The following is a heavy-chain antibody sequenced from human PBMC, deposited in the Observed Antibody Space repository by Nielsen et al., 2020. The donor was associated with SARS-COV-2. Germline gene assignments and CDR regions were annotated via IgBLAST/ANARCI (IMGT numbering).Heavy chain of an antibody. V-gene: IGHV1-18*01. CDR3: ARGTGEDY. D-gene: IGHD3/OR15-3a*01. CDR1: GYTFTNYG. Sequence: ASVKVSCKASGYTFTNYGISWVRQAPGQGLEWVGWISAHNGNTKYVQKLQGRVTMTTDTSTSTAHMELRSLRSDDTAVYYCARGTGEDYWGQGTLVTVSS. J-gene: IGHJ4*02. CDR2: ISAHNGNT.